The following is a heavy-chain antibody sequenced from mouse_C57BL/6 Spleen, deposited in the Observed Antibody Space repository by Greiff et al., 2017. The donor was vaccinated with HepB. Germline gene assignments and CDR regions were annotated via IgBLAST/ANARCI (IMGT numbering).Heavy chain of an antibody. CDR3: ARVLPYYAMDY. V-gene: IGHV5-16*01. CDR1: GFTFSDYY. Sequence: EVQRVESEGGLVQPGSSMKLSCTASGFTFSDYYMAWVRQVPEKGLEWVANINYDGSSTYYLDSLKSRFIISRDNAKNILYLQMSSLKSEDTATYYCARVLPYYAMDYWGQGTSVTVSS. CDR2: INYDGSST. J-gene: IGHJ4*01.